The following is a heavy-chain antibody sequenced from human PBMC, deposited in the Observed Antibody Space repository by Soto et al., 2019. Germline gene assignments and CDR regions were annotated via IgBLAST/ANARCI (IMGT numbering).Heavy chain of an antibody. Sequence: GSLRLSCVASGFSFSTYAMIWVAQAPGKRLGWVSSIRDSGDSTYYADSVKGRSTISRDNSLTTLYLQMNNLRAEDTAVYYCAKILVPAAMTGFDYWGQGTLVTVSS. V-gene: IGHV3-23*01. D-gene: IGHD2-2*01. CDR1: GFSFSTYA. CDR3: AKILVPAAMTGFDY. CDR2: IRDSGDST. J-gene: IGHJ4*02.